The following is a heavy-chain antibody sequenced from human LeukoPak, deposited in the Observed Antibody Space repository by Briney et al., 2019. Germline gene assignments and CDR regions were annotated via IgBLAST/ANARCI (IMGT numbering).Heavy chain of an antibody. CDR2: ISGSGGST. Sequence: GGSLSLSCAASGFTFSSYALSWVPQAPGKGLEWGSAISGSGGSTYYADYVKGRFTISRDNSKNTLYLQMHSLRAEDTAVYYCANSVWSYHVFDYWGQGTLVTVSS. J-gene: IGHJ4*02. CDR3: ANSVWSYHVFDY. D-gene: IGHD1-26*01. V-gene: IGHV3-23*01. CDR1: GFTFSSYA.